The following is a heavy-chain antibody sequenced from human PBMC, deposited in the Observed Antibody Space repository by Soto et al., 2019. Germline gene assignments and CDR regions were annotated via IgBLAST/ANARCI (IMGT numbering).Heavy chain of an antibody. V-gene: IGHV3-21*01. CDR1: GFTLSSYS. D-gene: IGHD6-13*01. CDR2: ISSSSSYR. J-gene: IGHJ3*02. CDR3: ARDRIPGTWAFDI. Sequence: GGSLRLSCAASGFTLSSYSMNWVRQAPGKGLEWVSSISSSSSYRYYADSVKGRFTISRDNAKNSLSLQVKSLRAEDTAVYYCARDRIPGTWAFDIWGQGTMVTVSS.